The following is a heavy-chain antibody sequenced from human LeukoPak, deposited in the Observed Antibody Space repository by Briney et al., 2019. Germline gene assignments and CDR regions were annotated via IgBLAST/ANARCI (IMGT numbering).Heavy chain of an antibody. V-gene: IGHV5-51*01. Sequence: GESLKISCRGSGYSFPIYWIGWVRQMPGKGLEWMGIIYPGDSDTRYSPSFQGQVTISADKSISTAYLQWSSLKASDTAMYYCARHCVPGIAAAAIDYWGQGTLVTVSS. CDR2: IYPGDSDT. CDR1: GYSFPIYW. J-gene: IGHJ4*02. CDR3: ARHCVPGIAAAAIDY. D-gene: IGHD6-13*01.